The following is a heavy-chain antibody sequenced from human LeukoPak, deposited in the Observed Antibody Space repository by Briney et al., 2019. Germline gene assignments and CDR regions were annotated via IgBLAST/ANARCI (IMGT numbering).Heavy chain of an antibody. CDR2: SNSDGSST. J-gene: IGHJ4*02. CDR1: GFIFSNYW. CDR3: ARMGVVAATPGFDY. D-gene: IGHD2-15*01. Sequence: GGSLRLSCAASGFIFSNYWMHWVRRAPGKGLVWVSRSNSDGSSTSYADSVKGRFTISRDNAKNTLYLQMNSLRAEDTAVYYCARMGVVAATPGFDYWGQGTLVTVSS. V-gene: IGHV3-74*01.